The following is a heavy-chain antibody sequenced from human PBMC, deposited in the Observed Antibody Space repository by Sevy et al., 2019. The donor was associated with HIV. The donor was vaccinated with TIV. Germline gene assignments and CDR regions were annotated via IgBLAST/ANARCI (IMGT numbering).Heavy chain of an antibody. CDR1: GFIFSTYG. CDR2: IWYDGSYK. J-gene: IGHJ4*02. CDR3: ARDKLPPVMITMVRGALSYYFDY. Sequence: GGSLRLSCTASGFIFSTYGIHWVRQAPGKGLEWVAVIWYDGSYKYYADSVKGRFTISRDNSKNTVYLKMKSLRAEDTAVYYCARDKLPPVMITMVRGALSYYFDYWGQGTLVTVSS. D-gene: IGHD3-10*01. V-gene: IGHV3-33*01.